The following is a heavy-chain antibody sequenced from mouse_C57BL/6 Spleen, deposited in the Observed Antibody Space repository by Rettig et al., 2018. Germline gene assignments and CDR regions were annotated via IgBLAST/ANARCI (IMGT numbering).Heavy chain of an antibody. CDR2: YDGSN. J-gene: IGHJ2*01. CDR3: ASYYGNYFDY. V-gene: IGHV3-6*01. D-gene: IGHD1-1*02. Sequence: YDGSNNYNPSLKNRISITRDTSKNQFFLKLNSVTTEDTATYYCASYYGNYFDYWGQGTTLTVSS.